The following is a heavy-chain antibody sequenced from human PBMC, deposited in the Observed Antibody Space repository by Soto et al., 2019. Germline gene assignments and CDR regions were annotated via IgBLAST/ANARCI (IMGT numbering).Heavy chain of an antibody. Sequence: KTSETLSLTCTVSGASISDYYWSWIRQSPGKGLDWIGYFYPSVRTDYNPSLKSRVTISVDTSKNQFSLELNSLTAADTAVYYCARWSRITPQHDVWGKGDMVTVSS. CDR3: ARWSRITPQHDV. D-gene: IGHD1-20*01. V-gene: IGHV4-59*01. J-gene: IGHJ6*04. CDR2: FYPSVRT. CDR1: GASISDYY.